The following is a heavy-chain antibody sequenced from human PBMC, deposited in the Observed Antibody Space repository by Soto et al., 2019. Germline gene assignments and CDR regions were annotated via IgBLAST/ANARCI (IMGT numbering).Heavy chain of an antibody. CDR2: MNPNSGNT. D-gene: IGHD2-15*01. CDR1: GYSFTSYD. J-gene: IGHJ3*02. Sequence: QVQMVQSGAEVKKPGASVKVSCRASGYSFTSYDVNWVRQAPGQGLERLGWMNPNSGNTAFAEKFQGRVTMTRDTPISTAYMELSGLTSEDTAVYYCARYPYTSYCSDGSCSYEACDIWGQGTVVTVSS. V-gene: IGHV1-8*01. CDR3: ARYPYTSYCSDGSCSYEACDI.